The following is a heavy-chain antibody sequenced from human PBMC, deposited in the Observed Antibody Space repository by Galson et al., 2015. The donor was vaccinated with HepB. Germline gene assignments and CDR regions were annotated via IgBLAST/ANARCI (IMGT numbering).Heavy chain of an antibody. CDR3: ARLSHYDFTVYGVDV. Sequence: QSGAEVKKPGESLKISRTGSGYRFTSYWIGWVRQMPGKGLEWMGIIYPGDSDTRYSPSFQGQVTISADKSISTAYLQWSSLKASDTAMYYCARLSHYDFTVYGVDVWGQGTTVTVSS. V-gene: IGHV5-51*01. J-gene: IGHJ6*02. CDR2: IYPGDSDT. D-gene: IGHD3-3*01. CDR1: GYRFTSYW.